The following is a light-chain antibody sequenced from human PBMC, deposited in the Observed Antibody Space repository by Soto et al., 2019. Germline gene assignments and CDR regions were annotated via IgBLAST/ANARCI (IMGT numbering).Light chain of an antibody. CDR3: SSYAASNNFYFV. CDR1: SSDVGGYNY. V-gene: IGLV2-8*01. Sequence: QSALTQPPSASGSPGQSVTISCTGTSSDVGGYNYVSWYQRYPGRAPKLMIYEVTKRPSGVPDRFSGSKSGNTAPLTVSGLQAEDEADYYCSSYAASNNFYFVFGGGTKVTVL. CDR2: EVT. J-gene: IGLJ3*02.